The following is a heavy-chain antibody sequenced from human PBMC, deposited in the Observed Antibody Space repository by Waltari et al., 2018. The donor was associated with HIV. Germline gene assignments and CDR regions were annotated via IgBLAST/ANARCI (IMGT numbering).Heavy chain of an antibody. CDR1: GYSFPSYW. J-gene: IGHJ3*02. Sequence: EVQLVQSGAEVKKPGESLNISCQVSGYSFPSYWIGWVRQKPGKGLEWMGVIYPGDSDTKYSPSFQGRVTRSADKAIRTAYLQWSSLEASDTAIYDCARQFHCVTCNTVVGSTGDDASDIWGQGTLVTVSS. D-gene: IGHD2-15*01. V-gene: IGHV5-51*01. CDR2: IYPGDSDT. CDR3: ARQFHCVTCNTVVGSTGDDASDI.